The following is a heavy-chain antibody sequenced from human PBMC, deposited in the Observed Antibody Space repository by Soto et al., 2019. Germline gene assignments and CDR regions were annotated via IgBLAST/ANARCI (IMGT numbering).Heavy chain of an antibody. CDR3: AKDLNYGGNSGPFYY. J-gene: IGHJ4*02. CDR2: ISWNSGSI. CDR1: GFTFDDYA. D-gene: IGHD4-17*01. Sequence: PGGSLRLSCAASGFTFDDYAMHWVRQAPGKGLEWVSGISWNSGSIGYADSVKGRFTISRDNAKNSLYLQMNSLRAEDTALYYCAKDLNYGGNSGPFYYWAQGTLVTVSS. V-gene: IGHV3-9*01.